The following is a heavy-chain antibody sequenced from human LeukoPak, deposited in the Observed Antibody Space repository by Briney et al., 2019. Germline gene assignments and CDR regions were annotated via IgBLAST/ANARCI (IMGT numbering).Heavy chain of an antibody. Sequence: PSETLSLTCTVSGGSISSYYWSWIRQPPGKGLEWIGYIYYSGSTNYNPSLKSRVTISVDTSKNQFSLKLSSVTAADTAVYYCAGLGASGNGYLSWFDPWGQGTLVTVSS. CDR3: AGLGASGNGYLSWFDP. V-gene: IGHV4-59*01. D-gene: IGHD3-22*01. J-gene: IGHJ5*02. CDR2: IYYSGST. CDR1: GGSISSYY.